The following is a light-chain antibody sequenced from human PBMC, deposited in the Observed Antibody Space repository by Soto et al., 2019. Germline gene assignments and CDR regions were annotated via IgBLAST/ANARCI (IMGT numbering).Light chain of an antibody. V-gene: IGKV3-20*01. CDR1: QSVTSNS. CDR2: GAS. J-gene: IGKJ4*01. CDR3: QQYGSSPLT. Sequence: EIVLTQSPGTLSLCPGERAALSCGASQSVTSNSLTWYQQKPGQAPRLLIYGASTRATGIPDRFSGSGSGTDFTLTVSRLEPEHFAVYYCQQYGSSPLTFGGGTKVDIK.